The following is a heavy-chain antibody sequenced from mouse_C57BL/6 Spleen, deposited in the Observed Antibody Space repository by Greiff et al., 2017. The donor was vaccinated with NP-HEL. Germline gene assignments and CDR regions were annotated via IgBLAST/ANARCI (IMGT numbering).Heavy chain of an antibody. Sequence: ESGPGLVKPSQSLSLTCSVTGYSITSGYYWNWIRQFPGNKLEWMGYISYDGSNNYNPSLKNRISITRDTSKNQFFLKLNSVTTEDTATYYCARDHNYYGSSYWYFDVWGTGTTVTVSS. CDR2: ISYDGSN. J-gene: IGHJ1*03. CDR1: GYSITSGYY. CDR3: ARDHNYYGSSYWYFDV. D-gene: IGHD1-1*01. V-gene: IGHV3-6*01.